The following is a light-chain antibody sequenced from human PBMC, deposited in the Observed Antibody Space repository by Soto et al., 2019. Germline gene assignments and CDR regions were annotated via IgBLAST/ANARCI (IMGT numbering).Light chain of an antibody. Sequence: QSALTQPASVSGSPGQSITISCTGSSSDVGTYNLVSWYQHHPGKAPKLMIFEVVKRPSGVSNRFSGSKSGNTASLTISGLQAEDEADYYCCSYAGSSMFVFGGGTKLTVL. J-gene: IGLJ2*01. CDR1: SSDVGTYNL. CDR3: CSYAGSSMFV. V-gene: IGLV2-23*02. CDR2: EVV.